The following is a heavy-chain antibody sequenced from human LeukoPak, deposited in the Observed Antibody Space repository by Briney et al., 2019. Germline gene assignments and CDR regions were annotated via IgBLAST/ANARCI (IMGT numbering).Heavy chain of an antibody. CDR2: IIPIFGTA. CDR1: GGTFSSYA. V-gene: IGHV1-69*05. CDR3: ARDSSGYYYGYFDY. J-gene: IGHJ4*02. D-gene: IGHD3-22*01. Sequence: ASVKVSCKASGGTFSSYAISWVRQAPGQGLEWMGGIIPIFGTANYAQKFQGRVTITTDESTSTAYMALSSLRSEDTAVYYCARDSSGYYYGYFDYWGQGTLVTVSS.